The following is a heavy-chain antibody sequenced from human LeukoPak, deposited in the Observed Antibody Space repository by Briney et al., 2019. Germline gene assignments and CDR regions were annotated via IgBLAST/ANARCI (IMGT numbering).Heavy chain of an antibody. Sequence: SGGSLRLSCAASGFTFSSYGMHWVRQAPGKGLEWVAFIRYDGSNKYYADSVKGRFTISRDNSKNTLYLQMNSLRAEDTAVYYCAKGRGIAPTSGDYWGQGTLVTVSS. CDR3: AKGRGIAPTSGDY. J-gene: IGHJ4*02. CDR2: IRYDGSNK. V-gene: IGHV3-30*02. CDR1: GFTFSSYG. D-gene: IGHD6-13*01.